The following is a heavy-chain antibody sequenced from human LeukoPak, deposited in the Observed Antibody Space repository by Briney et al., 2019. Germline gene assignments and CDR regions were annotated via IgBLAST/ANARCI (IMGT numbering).Heavy chain of an antibody. CDR1: GGSMSSYY. CDR3: ARHTHYSGYGTFDY. V-gene: IGHV4-59*08. J-gene: IGHJ4*02. CDR2: IYYSGST. D-gene: IGHD5-12*01. Sequence: SETLSLTCTVSGGSMSSYYWSWIRQPPGKGLEWIGYIYYSGSTNYNPSLKSRVTISVDTSKNQFSLKLSSVTAADTAVYYCARHTHYSGYGTFDYWGQGTLVTVSS.